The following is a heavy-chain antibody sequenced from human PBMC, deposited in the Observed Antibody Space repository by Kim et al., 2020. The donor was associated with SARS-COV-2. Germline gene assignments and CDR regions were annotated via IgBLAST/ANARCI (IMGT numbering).Heavy chain of an antibody. D-gene: IGHD5-12*01. CDR3: AREMATITGNYYYGIDV. CDR1: GYTFTGYY. V-gene: IGHV1-2*04. Sequence: ASVKVSCKASGYTFTGYYMHWVRQAPGQGLEWMGWINPNSGGTNYAQKFQGWVTMTRDTSISTAYMELSRLRSDDTAVYYCAREMATITGNYYYGIDVWGQGTTVTVSS. J-gene: IGHJ6*02. CDR2: INPNSGGT.